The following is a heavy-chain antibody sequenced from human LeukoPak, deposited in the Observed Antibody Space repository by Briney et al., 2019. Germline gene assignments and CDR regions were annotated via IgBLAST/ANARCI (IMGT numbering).Heavy chain of an antibody. J-gene: IGHJ4*02. CDR1: GGSISSSSYY. V-gene: IGHV4-39*01. D-gene: IGHD6-13*01. CDR2: IYYSGST. Sequence: PSETLSLTCTVSGGSISSSSYYWGWIRQPPGKGLEWIGSIYYSGSTYYNPSLKSRVTISVDTSKNQFSLKLSSVTAADTAVYYCARFHGIAAAGPHSFDYWGQGTLVTVSS. CDR3: ARFHGIAAAGPHSFDY.